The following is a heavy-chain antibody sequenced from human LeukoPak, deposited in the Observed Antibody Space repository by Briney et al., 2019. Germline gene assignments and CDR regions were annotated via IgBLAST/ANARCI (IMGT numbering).Heavy chain of an antibody. Sequence: SSETLSLTCAVYGGSFSGYYWAWIRQSPGKGLEWIANIYYGGSSYYNPSLKRRVTISVDTSKNQFSLKVYSVTAADTAVYYCARRGGLRGDNWGQGTLVTVSS. CDR3: ARRGGLRGDN. D-gene: IGHD2-15*01. CDR1: GGSFSGYY. CDR2: IYYGGSS. J-gene: IGHJ4*02. V-gene: IGHV4-34*01.